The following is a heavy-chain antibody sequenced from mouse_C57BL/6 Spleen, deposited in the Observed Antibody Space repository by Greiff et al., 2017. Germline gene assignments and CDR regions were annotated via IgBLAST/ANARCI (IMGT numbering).Heavy chain of an antibody. CDR3: ARIDYYGSSYGAMDY. V-gene: IGHV1-42*01. D-gene: IGHD1-1*01. J-gene: IGHJ4*01. Sequence: VQLQQSGPELVKPGASVKISCKASGYSFTGYYMNWVKQSPEKSLEWIGEINPSTGGTTYNQKFKAKATLTVDKSSSTAYMQLKSLTSEDSAVYYCARIDYYGSSYGAMDYGGQGTSVTVSS. CDR1: GYSFTGYY. CDR2: INPSTGGT.